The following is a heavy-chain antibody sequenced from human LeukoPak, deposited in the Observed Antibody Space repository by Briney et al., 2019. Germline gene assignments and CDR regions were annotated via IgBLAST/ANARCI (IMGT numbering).Heavy chain of an antibody. Sequence: GGSLRLSCAASGFTFSSYWMHWVRQAPGKGLVWVSRISTDGSTTTYADSVKGRFTISRDNAKKTLYLQMNSLRAEDTAVYYCSRRGIGARPSDYWGQGTLVTVSS. CDR3: SRRGIGARPSDY. CDR2: ISTDGSTT. J-gene: IGHJ4*02. D-gene: IGHD6-6*01. V-gene: IGHV3-74*01. CDR1: GFTFSSYW.